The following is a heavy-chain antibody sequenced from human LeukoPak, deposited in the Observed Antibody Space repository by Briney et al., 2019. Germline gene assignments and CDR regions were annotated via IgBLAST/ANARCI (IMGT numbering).Heavy chain of an antibody. CDR1: GFTFSSYV. J-gene: IGHJ3*01. D-gene: IGHD1-26*01. CDR3: ARGQFYRRILGAKGAFDF. V-gene: IGHV3-30-3*01. CDR2: ISYDGSSK. Sequence: TGGSLRLSCAASGFTFSSYVMNWVRQAPGKGLEWVAVISYDGSSKNYADSVKGRFTISRDNPRNTLYLQMNSLRPDDTALYFCARGQFYRRILGAKGAFDFWGQGTMVTVSS.